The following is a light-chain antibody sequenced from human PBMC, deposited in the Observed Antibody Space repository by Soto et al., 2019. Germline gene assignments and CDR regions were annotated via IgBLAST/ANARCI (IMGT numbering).Light chain of an antibody. CDR3: QQYGSSRLT. CDR1: QSVSSSF. Sequence: EIVLTHSPGTLSLSPGERATLSCRASQSVSSSFLTWYQQKPGQAPRLLIYGASSRATGIPDRFSGSGPGTDFTLTISRLEPEDFAVYYCQQYGSSRLTFGGGTKVDIK. CDR2: GAS. V-gene: IGKV3-20*01. J-gene: IGKJ4*01.